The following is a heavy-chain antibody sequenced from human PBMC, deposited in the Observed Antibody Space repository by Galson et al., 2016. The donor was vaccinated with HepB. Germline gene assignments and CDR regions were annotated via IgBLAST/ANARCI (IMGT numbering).Heavy chain of an antibody. V-gene: IGHV3-30*04. CDR1: GFTFSNYA. CDR2: ISYDGSNK. J-gene: IGHJ5*02. CDR3: ARGPPDSSAYHYVGSRWTLKYNWFDP. D-gene: IGHD3-22*01. Sequence: SLRLSCAASGFTFSNYAMDWVRQAPGKGLEWVAVISYDGSNKYYADSVKGRFTISRDNSKNTLYLQMNSLRAEDTAVYYCARGPPDSSAYHYVGSRWTLKYNWFDPWGQGTLVTVSS.